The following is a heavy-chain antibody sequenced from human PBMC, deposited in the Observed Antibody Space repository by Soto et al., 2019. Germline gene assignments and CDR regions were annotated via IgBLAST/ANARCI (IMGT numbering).Heavy chain of an antibody. J-gene: IGHJ4*02. CDR2: IYHSGST. V-gene: IGHV4-38-2*01. D-gene: IGHD1-7*01. CDR1: GFSISSDYY. CDR3: ARGVGTTNYFDF. Sequence: SETLSLTCGVSGFSISSDYYWGWIRQPPGKGLEWIGSIYHSGSTYYSPSPKSRVTISVDASKNQFSLKLTSVTAADTAVYYCARGVGTTNYFDFWGQGTLVTVSS.